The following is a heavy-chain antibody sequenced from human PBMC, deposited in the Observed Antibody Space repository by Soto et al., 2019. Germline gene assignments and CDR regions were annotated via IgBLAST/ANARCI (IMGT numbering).Heavy chain of an antibody. Sequence: PGGSLRLSCAASGFTFSSYGMHWVRQAPGKGLEWVAVISYDGSNKYYADSVKGRFTISRDNSKNTLYLQMNSLRAEDTAVYYGAKDDDSHIVGVTTTVDYWGQGPLVTVSS. V-gene: IGHV3-30*18. D-gene: IGHD1-26*01. J-gene: IGHJ4*02. CDR3: AKDDDSHIVGVTTTVDY. CDR2: ISYDGSNK. CDR1: GFTFSSYG.